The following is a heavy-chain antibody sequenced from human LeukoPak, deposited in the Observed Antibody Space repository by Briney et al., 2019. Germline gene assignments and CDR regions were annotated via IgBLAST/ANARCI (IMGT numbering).Heavy chain of an antibody. D-gene: IGHD5-12*01. V-gene: IGHV3-33*01. J-gene: IGHJ4*02. CDR3: ASNGIVATAIDY. CDR2: IWYDGSNQ. Sequence: GGSLRLSCAASGFTFSNYGMHWVRQAPGKGLEWVAVIWYDGSNQNYADSVKGRFTISRDNSKNTLYLQMNSLRAEDTAVYFCASNGIVATAIDYWGQGTLVTVSP. CDR1: GFTFSNYG.